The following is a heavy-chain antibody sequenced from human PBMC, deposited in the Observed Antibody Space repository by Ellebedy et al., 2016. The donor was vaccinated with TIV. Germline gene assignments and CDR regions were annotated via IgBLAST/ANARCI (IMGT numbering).Heavy chain of an antibody. Sequence: GESLKISCKGSGYSFTSYWIGWVRQVPGKGLECVGVISHRYSDTRYRPSFQGRVPISADKSKNTAYLQWSSLEASDTAMYYCARLPSIYFDNDGFYNYFDNWGQGTLVTVSS. CDR2: ISHRYSDT. CDR3: ARLPSIYFDNDGFYNYFDN. J-gene: IGHJ4*02. CDR1: GYSFTSYW. V-gene: IGHV5-51*01. D-gene: IGHD3-22*01.